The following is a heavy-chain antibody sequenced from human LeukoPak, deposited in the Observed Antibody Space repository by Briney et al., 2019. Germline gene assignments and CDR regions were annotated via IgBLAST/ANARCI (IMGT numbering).Heavy chain of an antibody. D-gene: IGHD3-10*01. CDR2: IYYSGST. Sequence: SQTLSLTCTVSGGSISSGGFYWSWIRQPPGKGLEWIGSIYYSGSTYYNPSLKSRVTISVDTSKNQFSLKLSSVTAADTAVYYCAREGIFGELFKGYDYWGQGTLVTVSS. CDR1: GGSISSGGFY. CDR3: AREGIFGELFKGYDY. J-gene: IGHJ4*02. V-gene: IGHV4-39*02.